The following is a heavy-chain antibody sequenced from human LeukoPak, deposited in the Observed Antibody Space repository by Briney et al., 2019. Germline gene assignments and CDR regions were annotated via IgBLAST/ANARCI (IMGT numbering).Heavy chain of an antibody. D-gene: IGHD1-14*01. CDR2: ISSSSSYI. Sequence: GGSLRLSCAASGFTFDTYAMNWVRQAPGKGLEWVSSISSSSSYIYYADSVKGRFTISRDNAKNSLYLQMNSLRAEDTAVYYCARDPLGNPDAFDIWGQGTMVTVSS. CDR3: ARDPLGNPDAFDI. J-gene: IGHJ3*02. CDR1: GFTFDTYA. V-gene: IGHV3-21*01.